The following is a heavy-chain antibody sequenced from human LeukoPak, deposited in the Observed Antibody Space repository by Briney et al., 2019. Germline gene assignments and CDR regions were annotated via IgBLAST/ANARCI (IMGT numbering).Heavy chain of an antibody. V-gene: IGHV3-7*01. CDR3: ARDPGWGAYDI. D-gene: IGHD7-27*01. CDR2: IEGDGSAK. Sequence: GGSLRLSCAASAFTFSRYWMSWVRQAPGKGLECVANIEGDGSAKNYVDSVKGRFTISRDNVENSLYLQMDSLRVEDTAIYYCARDPGWGAYDIWGQGAMVTVSS. J-gene: IGHJ3*02. CDR1: AFTFSRYW.